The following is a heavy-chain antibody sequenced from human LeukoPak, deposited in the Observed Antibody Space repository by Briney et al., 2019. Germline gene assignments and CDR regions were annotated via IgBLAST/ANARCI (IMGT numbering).Heavy chain of an antibody. CDR3: ARGGPRIAVAGPGGY. V-gene: IGHV3-66*01. J-gene: IGHJ4*02. CDR2: IYSGGST. D-gene: IGHD6-19*01. CDR1: GFTVSSNY. Sequence: GGSLRLSCAASGFTVSSNYMSWVRQAPGKGLEWVSVIYSGGSTYYADSVKGRFTISRDNSKNTLYLQMNSLRAEDTAVYYCARGGPRIAVAGPGGYWGQGTLVTVSS.